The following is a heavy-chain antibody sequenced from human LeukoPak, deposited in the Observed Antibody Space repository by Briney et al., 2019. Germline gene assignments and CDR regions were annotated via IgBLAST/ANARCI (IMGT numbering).Heavy chain of an antibody. V-gene: IGHV3-48*01. CDR1: GFTFRTSG. Sequence: PGGSLRLSCAASGFTFRTSGMNWVRQAPGKGLEWVSYISSSGTTISYAQSVKGRFTISRDNSKNTLYLQMNSLRAEDTAVYYCAKDWGRDGLQYEFGGGLDYWGQGTLVTVSS. CDR2: ISSSGTTI. J-gene: IGHJ4*02. CDR3: AKDWGRDGLQYEFGGGLDY. D-gene: IGHD5-24*01.